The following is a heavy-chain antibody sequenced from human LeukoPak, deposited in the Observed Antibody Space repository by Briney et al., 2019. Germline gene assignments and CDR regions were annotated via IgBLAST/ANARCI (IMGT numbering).Heavy chain of an antibody. J-gene: IGHJ6*02. CDR3: ARARPTQQLVPLYYYYYGMDV. Sequence: GASVRVSCKASGYTFTSYDINWVRQATGQGLEWMGSMNPNSGNTGYAQKFQGRVTMTRNTSISTAYMELSSLRSEDTAVYYCARARPTQQLVPLYYYYYGMDVWGQGTTVTVSS. CDR1: GYTFTSYD. D-gene: IGHD6-13*01. CDR2: MNPNSGNT. V-gene: IGHV1-8*01.